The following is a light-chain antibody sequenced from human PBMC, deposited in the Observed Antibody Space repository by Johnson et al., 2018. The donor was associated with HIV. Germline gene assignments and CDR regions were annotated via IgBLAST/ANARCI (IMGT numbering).Light chain of an antibody. CDR1: SSNIGNNY. CDR3: GTWDSSLRVPG. CDR2: ENS. Sequence: QSVLTQPPSVSAAPGQKVTISCSGSSSNIGNNYVSWYQQLPGTAPKLLIYENSKRPSGIPDRFSGSKSGTSATLGITGLQTGDEADYYCGTWDSSLRVPGFVSGTKVTGL. J-gene: IGLJ1*01. V-gene: IGLV1-51*02.